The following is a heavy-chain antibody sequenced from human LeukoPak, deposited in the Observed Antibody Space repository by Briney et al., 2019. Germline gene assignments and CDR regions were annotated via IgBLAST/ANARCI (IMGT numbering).Heavy chain of an antibody. Sequence: GGSLRLSXAASGFTFSTYNMNWVRQTPGKGPEWVSSISTSSNYIYYADSVKGRFTISRDNAKNSLYLQMNSLRVEDTDVYYCARDVGAAAPDAFDIWGQGTMVTVSS. CDR2: ISTSSNYI. CDR1: GFTFSTYN. D-gene: IGHD1-26*01. V-gene: IGHV3-21*01. J-gene: IGHJ3*02. CDR3: ARDVGAAAPDAFDI.